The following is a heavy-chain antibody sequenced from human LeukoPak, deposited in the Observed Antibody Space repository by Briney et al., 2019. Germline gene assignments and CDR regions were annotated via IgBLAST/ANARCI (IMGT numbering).Heavy chain of an antibody. CDR3: ARGDSYGNRY. V-gene: IGHV4-34*01. J-gene: IGHJ4*02. CDR2: INHSGST. CDR1: GVSFSGYY. Sequence: SETLSLTCAVYGVSFSGYYWSWIRQPPGKGLEWIGEINHSGSTNYNPSLKSRVSISVDTSKNQCSLKLRSVTAADTAVYYCARGDSYGNRYWGQGTLVTVSS. D-gene: IGHD5-18*01.